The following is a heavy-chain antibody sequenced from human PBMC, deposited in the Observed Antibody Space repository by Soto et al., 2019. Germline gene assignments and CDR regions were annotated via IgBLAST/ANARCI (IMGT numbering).Heavy chain of an antibody. CDR1: GGSISSGDYY. CDR2: IYYSGNT. Sequence: ASETLSLTCTVSGGSISSGDYYWSWIRQPPGKGLEWIGYIYYSGNTYYNPSLKSRVTISVDTSKNQFSLKLSSVTAADTAVYYCARENGMIRYGMDVWGQGTTVTVSS. CDR3: ARENGMIRYGMDV. D-gene: IGHD3-10*01. V-gene: IGHV4-30-4*01. J-gene: IGHJ6*02.